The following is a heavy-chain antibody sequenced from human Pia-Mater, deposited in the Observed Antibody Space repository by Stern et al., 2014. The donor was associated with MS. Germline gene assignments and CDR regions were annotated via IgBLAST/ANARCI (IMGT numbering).Heavy chain of an antibody. CDR2: IIPIFGTA. CDR3: ARDGRHTDNYGLDV. D-gene: IGHD3-9*01. J-gene: IGHJ6*02. Sequence: QVQLVQSGAGVKKPGSSVKVSCKASGGTFNVYAINWLRQAPGQGLEWMGGIIPIFGTANYAQKFQGRVTITADESTRTSSMQLSSLRYDDTAVYYCARDGRHTDNYGLDVWGQGTTVTVSS. CDR1: GGTFNVYA. V-gene: IGHV1-69*01.